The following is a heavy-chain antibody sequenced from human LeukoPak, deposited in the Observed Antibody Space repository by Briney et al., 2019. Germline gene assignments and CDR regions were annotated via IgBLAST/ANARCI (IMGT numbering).Heavy chain of an antibody. CDR1: GYTFTDYY. Sequence: ASVKVSCKASGYTFTDYYTHWVRQAPGQGFEWMGWINPNDGDTNYAQKFQGRVTMTRDTSISTAHMEVSRLRSDDTAVYYCARANFLYCSSTTCLSDYWGQGTLVTVSS. V-gene: IGHV1-2*02. J-gene: IGHJ4*02. CDR3: ARANFLYCSSTTCLSDY. D-gene: IGHD2-2*01. CDR2: INPNDGDT.